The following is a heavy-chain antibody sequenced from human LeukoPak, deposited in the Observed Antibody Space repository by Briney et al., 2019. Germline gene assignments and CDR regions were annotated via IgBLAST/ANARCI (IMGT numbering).Heavy chain of an antibody. Sequence: GGSLRLSCAASGFTFISYDMHWVRQPTGKGLEWVSGIDTAGGTYYAGSVRGRFTISRENAKNSLSLQMNSLRAGDTAVYYCARRRYGLGSYSDAFDIWGQGTMVTVSS. CDR2: IDTAGGT. CDR3: ARRRYGLGSYSDAFDI. CDR1: GFTFISYD. D-gene: IGHD3-10*01. J-gene: IGHJ3*02. V-gene: IGHV3-13*04.